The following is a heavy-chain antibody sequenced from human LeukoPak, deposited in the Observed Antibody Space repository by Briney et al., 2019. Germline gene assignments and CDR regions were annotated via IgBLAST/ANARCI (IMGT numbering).Heavy chain of an antibody. D-gene: IGHD6-19*01. V-gene: IGHV4-4*08. Sequence: ASETLSLTCAVYGGSFSGYYWSWIRQPPGKGLEWIGRIYTSGSTNYNPSLKSRVTISVDTSKNQFSLKLSSVAAADTALYYCARGNPSLYSSGWYPFDYWGQGTLVTVSS. J-gene: IGHJ4*02. CDR3: ARGNPSLYSSGWYPFDY. CDR2: IYTSGST. CDR1: GGSFSGYY.